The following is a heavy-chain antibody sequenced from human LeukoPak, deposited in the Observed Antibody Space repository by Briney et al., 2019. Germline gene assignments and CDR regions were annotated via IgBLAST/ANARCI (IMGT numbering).Heavy chain of an antibody. J-gene: IGHJ4*02. D-gene: IGHD3-10*01. Sequence: PSQTLSLTCTVSGGSISSGDYYWSWIRQPPGKGLEWIGYIYYTGSTYYNPSLKSRLTMSVDTSKNQFSLKLSSVTAADTAVYYCARHRGSATNEFDYWGQGTLVTVSS. V-gene: IGHV4-30-4*08. CDR3: ARHRGSATNEFDY. CDR1: GGSISSGDYY. CDR2: IYYTGST.